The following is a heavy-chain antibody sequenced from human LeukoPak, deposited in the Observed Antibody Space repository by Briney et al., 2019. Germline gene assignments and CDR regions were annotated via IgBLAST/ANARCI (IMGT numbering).Heavy chain of an antibody. Sequence: PGGSLRLSCAASGFMFEGYTMHWVRQAPGKGLEWVSLISWDGGTTYYADSVKGRFTISRDNSKNTLYLQMNSLRAEDTAVYYCAKDRPMTFDYWGQGTLVTVSS. CDR3: AKDRPMTFDY. D-gene: IGHD2-21*02. J-gene: IGHJ4*02. CDR2: ISWDGGTT. CDR1: GFMFEGYT. V-gene: IGHV3-43*01.